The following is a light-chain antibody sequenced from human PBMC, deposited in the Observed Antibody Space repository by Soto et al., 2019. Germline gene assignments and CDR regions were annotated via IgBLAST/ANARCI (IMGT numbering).Light chain of an antibody. J-gene: IGKJ4*01. V-gene: IGKV2-28*01. CDR1: QSLLHSNGNNY. Sequence: DIVLTQSPLSLSVTPGEPASISCRSSQSLLHSNGNNYLEWYLQKPWQSPQVLIYLASNRAYGVPDRFSGSGSGTDFTMKISRVDAEDVGVYYCKQALQNPFTFGGGKKVEIK. CDR3: KQALQNPFT. CDR2: LAS.